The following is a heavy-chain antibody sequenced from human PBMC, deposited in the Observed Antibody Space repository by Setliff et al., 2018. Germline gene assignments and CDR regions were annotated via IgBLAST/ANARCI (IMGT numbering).Heavy chain of an antibody. CDR3: ARDRFYNSWSGTSITAPHDAFDI. Sequence: SVKVSCKASGGTFRSYGISWVRQAPGQGLEWMGGTIPSFGSTNYAQKFQDRVTIITDESTSTAYMELSSLRSEDTAVYFCARDRFYNSWSGTSITAPHDAFDIWGQGTTVTVSS. J-gene: IGHJ3*02. CDR1: GGTFRSYG. CDR2: TIPSFGST. D-gene: IGHD3-3*01. V-gene: IGHV1-69*05.